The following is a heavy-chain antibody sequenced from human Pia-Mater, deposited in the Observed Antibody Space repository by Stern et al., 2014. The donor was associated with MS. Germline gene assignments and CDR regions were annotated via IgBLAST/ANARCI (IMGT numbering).Heavy chain of an antibody. V-gene: IGHV4-39*02. CDR3: ARVRSAAPDLPFDF. CDR1: GASMSTSNYF. CDR2: LDHSGKT. D-gene: IGHD6-6*01. Sequence: VQLVESGPGLVKPSETLSLICSVSGASMSTSNYFWGWIRQAPGEGLEWIGNLDHSGKTHYNPSLKSRVPMSVDTSKNVFPLKGTAVTASDTGVYFCARVRSAAPDLPFDFWGPGTLVTVSS. J-gene: IGHJ4*02.